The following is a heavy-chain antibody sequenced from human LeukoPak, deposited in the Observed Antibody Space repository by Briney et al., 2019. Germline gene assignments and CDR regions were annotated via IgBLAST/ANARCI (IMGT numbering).Heavy chain of an antibody. CDR3: ATGTDSSSSHAFDI. D-gene: IGHD6-6*01. CDR2: INLNSGGT. V-gene: IGHV1-2*02. Sequence: ASVKVSCKASGYIFTAYYMYWVRQAPGQGLEWMGWINLNSGGTNYARKFQGRVTMTRDTSISTAYMELSRLRSEDTAVYYCATGTDSSSSHAFDIWGQGTMVTVSS. CDR1: GYIFTAYY. J-gene: IGHJ3*02.